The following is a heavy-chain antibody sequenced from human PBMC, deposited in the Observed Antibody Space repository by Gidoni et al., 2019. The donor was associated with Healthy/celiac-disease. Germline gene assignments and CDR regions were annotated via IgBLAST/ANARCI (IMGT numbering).Heavy chain of an antibody. CDR2: IYTRGGT. J-gene: IGHJ4*02. Sequence: QVQLQESGPGLVKPSQTLSLTCTVSGGSISSGSYYWSWIRQPAGKGLEWSGLIYTRGGTNYNPSLKSRVTMSVDTSKNQFSLKLSSGTAADTAVYNCARGWGENWGQGTLVTVSS. V-gene: IGHV4-61*02. D-gene: IGHD3-16*01. CDR3: ARGWGEN. CDR1: GGSISSGSYY.